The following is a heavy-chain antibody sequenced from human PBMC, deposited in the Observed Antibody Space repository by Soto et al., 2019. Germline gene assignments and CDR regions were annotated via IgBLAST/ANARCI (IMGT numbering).Heavy chain of an antibody. CDR3: ARAGSGSYYDYYYGMDV. D-gene: IGHD1-26*01. CDR1: GGTFSSYA. J-gene: IGHJ6*02. V-gene: IGHV1-69*01. CDR2: IIPILGTA. Sequence: QVQLVQSGAEVKKPGSSVKVSCKASGGTFSSYAISWVRQAPGQGLEWMGGIIPILGTANYAQKFQGRVTITADESTSTAYIELSSVRSEDTAVYYCARAGSGSYYDYYYGMDVWGQGTTVSVSS.